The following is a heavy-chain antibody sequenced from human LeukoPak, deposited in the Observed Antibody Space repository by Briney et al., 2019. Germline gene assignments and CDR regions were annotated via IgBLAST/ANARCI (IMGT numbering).Heavy chain of an antibody. CDR2: IKTDGSTT. CDR3: ARGNQQLPRSTPDY. V-gene: IGHV3-74*01. J-gene: IGHJ4*02. D-gene: IGHD2-2*01. Sequence: PGGSLRLSCAVSGFTFSSSWMHWVRQAPGKGLVWVSHIKTDGSTTAYADSVKGRFTIPRDNAKNTLYLQMNSLRAEDTGVYYCARGNQQLPRSTPDYWGQGTLATVSS. CDR1: GFTFSSSW.